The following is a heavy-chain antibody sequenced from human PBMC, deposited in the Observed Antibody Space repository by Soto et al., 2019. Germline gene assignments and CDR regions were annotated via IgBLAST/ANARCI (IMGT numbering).Heavy chain of an antibody. CDR1: GGTFSSYA. J-gene: IGHJ4*02. CDR3: ARNSGYYSPAFFDY. V-gene: IGHV1-69*13. CDR2: IIPIFGTA. Sequence: ASVKVSCKASGGTFSSYAISWVRQAPGQGLEWMGGIIPIFGTANYAQKFQGRVTITADESTSTAYMELSSLRSEDTAVYYCARNSGYYSPAFFDYWGQGTLVTFSS. D-gene: IGHD3-22*01.